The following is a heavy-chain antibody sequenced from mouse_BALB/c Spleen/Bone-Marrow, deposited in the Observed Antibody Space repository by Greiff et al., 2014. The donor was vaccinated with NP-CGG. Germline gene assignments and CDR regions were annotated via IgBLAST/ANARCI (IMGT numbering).Heavy chain of an antibody. CDR2: IWPDGST. CDR3: ARITTDRGALAY. J-gene: IGHJ4*01. V-gene: IGHV2-9*02. Sequence: QVQLQQSGPGLVAPSQSLSITCTVSGFSLTTYGVHWVRQPPGKGLEWLGVIWPDGSTNYNSALMSRLSIRKDNSKSQVFLKMNSLQTDDTAMYYCARITTDRGALAYWGQGTPVTVSS. CDR1: GFSLTTYG. D-gene: IGHD1-1*01.